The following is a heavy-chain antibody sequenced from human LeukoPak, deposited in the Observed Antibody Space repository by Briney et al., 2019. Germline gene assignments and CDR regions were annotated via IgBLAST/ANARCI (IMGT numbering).Heavy chain of an antibody. V-gene: IGHV4-59*01. CDR2: VFYSGNT. CDR3: ARVGGGYDGYFDY. D-gene: IGHD5-12*01. J-gene: IGHJ4*02. CDR1: GGSISTNH. Sequence: SETLSLTCAVSGGSISTNHWSWIRQPPGKGLEWIGYVFYSGNTNYNPSLKSRVTISVDTSKNHSYLKLSSVTAADTAMYYYARVGGGYDGYFDYWGQGTLVTVSS.